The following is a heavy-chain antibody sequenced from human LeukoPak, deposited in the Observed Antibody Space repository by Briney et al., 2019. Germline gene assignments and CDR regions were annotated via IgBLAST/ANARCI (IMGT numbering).Heavy chain of an antibody. Sequence: GGSLRLSCAASGFTFPTYTMNWVRQAPGKGLEWASSISGGGDSTYYADSVQGRFTISRDNSKNTLYLQMNSLRAEDTAVYYCAKVGVIVVVIPQGFDYWGQGTLVTVSS. D-gene: IGHD3-22*01. CDR2: ISGGGDST. J-gene: IGHJ4*02. CDR3: AKVGVIVVVIPQGFDY. CDR1: GFTFPTYT. V-gene: IGHV3-23*01.